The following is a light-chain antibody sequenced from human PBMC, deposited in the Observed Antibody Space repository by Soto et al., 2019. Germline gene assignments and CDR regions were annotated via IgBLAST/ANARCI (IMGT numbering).Light chain of an antibody. CDR3: QQYGSSPWT. CDR2: DTS. V-gene: IGKV3-11*01. CDR1: QSVDTY. Sequence: LTQSPAILSLSPGERATLSCTASQSVDTYIAWYQQRPGQPPRLLIHDTSHRASGVPARFRGSGSGTDFTLTITSLEPEDFAVYFCQQYGSSPWTFGQGTKVEIK. J-gene: IGKJ1*01.